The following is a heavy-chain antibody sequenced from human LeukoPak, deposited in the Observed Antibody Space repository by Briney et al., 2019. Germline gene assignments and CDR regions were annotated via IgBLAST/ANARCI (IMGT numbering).Heavy chain of an antibody. CDR3: ARVIAVAGTFAFDI. CDR1: GFSLSTSGMC. CDR2: IDWDDDK. J-gene: IGHJ3*02. V-gene: IGHV2-70*01. Sequence: SGPAPVKPTQTLTLTCTFSGFSLSTSGMCVSWIRQPPGKALEWLALIDWDDDKYYSTSLKTRLTISEDTSKNQVVLTMTNMDPVDTATYYCARVIAVAGTFAFDIWGQGTMVTVSS. D-gene: IGHD6-19*01.